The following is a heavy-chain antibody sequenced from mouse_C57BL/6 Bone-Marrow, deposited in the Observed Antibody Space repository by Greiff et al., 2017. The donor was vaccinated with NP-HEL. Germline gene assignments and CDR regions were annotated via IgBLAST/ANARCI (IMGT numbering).Heavy chain of an antibody. CDR2: IYPGGGYT. V-gene: IGHV1-63*01. CDR3: AREGDYYDDDGGNYAMDY. Sequence: QVQLQQSGAELVRPGTSVKMSCKASGYTFTNYWIGWAKQRPGHGLEWIGDIYPGGGYTNYNEKFKGKATLTADKSSSTAYMQFSRLTSDDSAIYYCAREGDYYDDDGGNYAMDYWGQGTSVTVSS. J-gene: IGHJ4*01. D-gene: IGHD2-4*01. CDR1: GYTFTNYW.